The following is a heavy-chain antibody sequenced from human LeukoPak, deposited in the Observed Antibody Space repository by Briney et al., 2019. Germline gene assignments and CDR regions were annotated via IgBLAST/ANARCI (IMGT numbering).Heavy chain of an antibody. Sequence: GGSLRISCAASGFTFSGSAMHWVRQAPGKGLEWVSSVSGSGGSTYYADSVKGRFTISRDNSKNMLFLQMNSLRAEDTAVYHCAKDLIVGALDYWGQGTLVTVSS. D-gene: IGHD1-26*01. J-gene: IGHJ4*02. CDR2: VSGSGGST. CDR1: GFTFSGSA. V-gene: IGHV3-23*01. CDR3: AKDLIVGALDY.